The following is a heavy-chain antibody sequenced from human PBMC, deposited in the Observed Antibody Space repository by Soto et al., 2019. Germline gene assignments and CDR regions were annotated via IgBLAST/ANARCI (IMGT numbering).Heavy chain of an antibody. CDR2: INSDGSST. Sequence: PGGSLRLSCAASGFTFSSYWMHWVRQAPGKGLVWVSRINSDGSSTSYADSVKGRFTISRDNAKNTLYLQMNSLRAEDTAVYYCARRAAYCGGDCYPYWGQGXLVTVYS. D-gene: IGHD2-21*02. CDR3: ARRAAYCGGDCYPY. CDR1: GFTFSSYW. V-gene: IGHV3-74*01. J-gene: IGHJ4*02.